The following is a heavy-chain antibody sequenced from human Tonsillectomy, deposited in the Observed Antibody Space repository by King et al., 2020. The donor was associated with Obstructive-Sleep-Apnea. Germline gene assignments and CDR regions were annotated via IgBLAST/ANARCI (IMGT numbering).Heavy chain of an antibody. D-gene: IGHD5-12*01. CDR3: ARDSGDSGYDSRPI. J-gene: IGHJ4*02. Sequence: VQLVESGGGLVQPGGSLRLSSAASGFTFSSYSMNWVRQAPGKGLEWVSYITSSSNTIYYADSVRGRFTISRDNAKNSLYLQMNSLRAEDTAVYYCARDSGDSGYDSRPIWGQGILVTVSS. V-gene: IGHV3-48*04. CDR2: ITSSSNTI. CDR1: GFTFSSYS.